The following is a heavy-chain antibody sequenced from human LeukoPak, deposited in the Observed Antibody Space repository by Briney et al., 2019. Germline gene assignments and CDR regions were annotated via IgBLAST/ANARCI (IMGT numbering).Heavy chain of an antibody. V-gene: IGHV3-21*01. CDR1: VFTFSSYS. J-gene: IGHJ6*02. D-gene: IGHD2-2*01. Sequence: PGGSLRLSCAASVFTFSSYSMNWVRQAPGKGLEWVSSISSSSSYIYYADSVKGRFTISRDNAKNSLYLQMNSLRAEDTAVYYCASLAYCSSPSCYGMDVWGQGTTVTVSS. CDR3: ASLAYCSSPSCYGMDV. CDR2: ISSSSSYI.